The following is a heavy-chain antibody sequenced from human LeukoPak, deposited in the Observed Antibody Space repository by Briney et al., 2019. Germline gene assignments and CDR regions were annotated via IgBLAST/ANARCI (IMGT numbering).Heavy chain of an antibody. D-gene: IGHD7-27*01. Sequence: SETLSLTCTVSGGSISSSSYYWGWIRQPPGKGLEWIGSIYYSGSTYYNPSLKSRVTISVDTSKNQFSLKLSSVTAADTAVYYCAREVNWGSLSSLDYWGQGTLVTVSS. J-gene: IGHJ4*02. CDR1: GGSISSSSYY. V-gene: IGHV4-39*02. CDR2: IYYSGST. CDR3: AREVNWGSLSSLDY.